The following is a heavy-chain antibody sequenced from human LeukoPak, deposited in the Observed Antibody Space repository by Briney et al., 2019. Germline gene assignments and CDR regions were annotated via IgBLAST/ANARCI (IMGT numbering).Heavy chain of an antibody. J-gene: IGHJ4*02. CDR3: ARWTGPTDY. V-gene: IGHV4-59*01. CDR2: IYYSGST. CDR1: GGSISSYY. Sequence: SETLSLTCTVSGGSISSYYRSWIRQPPGKGLEWIGYIYYSGSTNYNPSLKSRVTISVDTSKNQFSLKLSSVTAADTAVYYCARWTGPTDYWGQGTLVTVSS. D-gene: IGHD3/OR15-3a*01.